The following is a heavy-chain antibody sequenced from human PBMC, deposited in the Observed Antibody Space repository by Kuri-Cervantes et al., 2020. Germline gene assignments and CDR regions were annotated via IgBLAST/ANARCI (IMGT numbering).Heavy chain of an antibody. V-gene: IGHV3-7*03. J-gene: IGHJ6*02. Sequence: GESLKISCAASGFTFSSYWMSWVRQAPGKGLEWVANIKQDGSEKYYVDSVKGRFTISRDNAKNSLYLQVNSLRAEDTAVYYCARGHYGLDVWGQGTTVTVSS. CDR2: IKQDGSEK. CDR3: ARGHYGLDV. CDR1: GFTFSSYW.